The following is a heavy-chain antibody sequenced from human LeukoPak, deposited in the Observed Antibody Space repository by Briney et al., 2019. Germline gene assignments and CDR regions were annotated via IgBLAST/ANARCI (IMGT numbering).Heavy chain of an antibody. CDR1: GFTFSSYG. Sequence: GGSLRLSCAASGFTFSSYGMHWVRQAPGKGLEWVAVIWYDGSNKYYADSVKGRFTISRDNSKNTLYLQMNSLRAEDTAVYYCARRITMVRGFEVDYWGQGTLVTVSS. V-gene: IGHV3-33*01. D-gene: IGHD3-10*01. CDR3: ARRITMVRGFEVDY. J-gene: IGHJ4*02. CDR2: IWYDGSNK.